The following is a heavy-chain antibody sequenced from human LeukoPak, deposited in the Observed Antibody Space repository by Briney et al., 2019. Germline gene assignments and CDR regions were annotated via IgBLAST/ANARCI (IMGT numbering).Heavy chain of an antibody. Sequence: GGSLRLSCAASGFSFSTYTMNWVRQAPGKGLDWVSYISSSSSTIYYADSVKGRLTISRDNANNSLYLQMNSLRAEDSAIYYCAKTSRANSAYDSPFDYWGQGTLVTVSS. V-gene: IGHV3-48*01. CDR1: GFSFSTYT. CDR3: AKTSRANSAYDSPFDY. CDR2: ISSSSSTI. D-gene: IGHD5-12*01. J-gene: IGHJ4*02.